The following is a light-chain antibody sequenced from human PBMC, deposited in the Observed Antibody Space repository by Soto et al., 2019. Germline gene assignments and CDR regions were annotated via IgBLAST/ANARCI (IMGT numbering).Light chain of an antibody. Sequence: ENVLTQSPGTLSLSPGEGATLSCRASQSVRSNYLAWYQHNPGQAPRLLVYGASIRAAGIPARFSGSGTGTEYSLTIISLQSFDVGVYFRHQYYHWWTFGQGTKVDIK. CDR1: QSVRSN. CDR3: HQYYHWWT. V-gene: IGKV3-15*01. CDR2: GAS. J-gene: IGKJ1*01.